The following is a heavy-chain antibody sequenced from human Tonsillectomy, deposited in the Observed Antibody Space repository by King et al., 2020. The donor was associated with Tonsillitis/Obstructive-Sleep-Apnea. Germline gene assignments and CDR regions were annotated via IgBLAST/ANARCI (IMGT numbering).Heavy chain of an antibody. D-gene: IGHD6-19*01. CDR1: GGSFSGYY. J-gene: IGHJ4*02. Sequence: VQLPQWGAGLLKPSETLSLTCAVYGGSFSGYYWSWIRQPPGKGLEWIGEINHSGSTNYNPSLKSRVTISVDTSKNQFSLKLSSVTAADTAVYYCARGRGSSGFPAWGQGTLVTVSS. V-gene: IGHV4-34*01. CDR3: ARGRGSSGFPA. CDR2: INHSGST.